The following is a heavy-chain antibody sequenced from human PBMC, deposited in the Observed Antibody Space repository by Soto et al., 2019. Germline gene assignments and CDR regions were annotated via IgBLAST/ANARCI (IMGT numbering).Heavy chain of an antibody. CDR2: VYYSGTT. CDR1: GGSISSYY. V-gene: IGHV4-59*01. CDR3: ARAGSTWRYFFDY. Sequence: QVQLQESGPGLVKPSETLSLTGTVSGGSISSYYWTWIRQPPGKALECVGYVYYSGTTYYNPSLQSRVTISVDTSKNQFSLKVKSVTAADTAIYYCARAGSTWRYFFDYWGQGSLVTVSS. D-gene: IGHD6-13*01. J-gene: IGHJ4*02.